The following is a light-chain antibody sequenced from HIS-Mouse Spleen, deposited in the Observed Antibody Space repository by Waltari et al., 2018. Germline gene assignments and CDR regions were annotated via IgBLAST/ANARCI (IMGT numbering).Light chain of an antibody. V-gene: IGLV2-14*03. CDR3: SSYTSSSTYV. CDR2: DVS. Sequence: QSALTQPASVSGSPGQSITISCTGTSSDVGGYNSVSWYQQHPGKAPKLMIYDVSNLPSGVSNRFSGSKSGNTASLTISGLQAEDEADYYCSSYTSSSTYVFGTGTKVTVL. J-gene: IGLJ1*01. CDR1: SSDVGGYNS.